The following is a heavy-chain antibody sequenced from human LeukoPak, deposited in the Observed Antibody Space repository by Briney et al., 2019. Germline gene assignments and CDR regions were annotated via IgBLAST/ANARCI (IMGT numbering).Heavy chain of an antibody. Sequence: SETLSLTCTVSGGSITSSSYYWSWIRQPAGKGLEWIGRIYMTGSTDYNPSLKSRVTISIDTSKNHLSLKLRSVTAADTAVYYCARHFYETSGGIDYWGQGTLVTVSS. V-gene: IGHV4-61*02. CDR1: GGSITSSSYY. J-gene: IGHJ4*02. CDR3: ARHFYETSGGIDY. CDR2: IYMTGST. D-gene: IGHD2-8*02.